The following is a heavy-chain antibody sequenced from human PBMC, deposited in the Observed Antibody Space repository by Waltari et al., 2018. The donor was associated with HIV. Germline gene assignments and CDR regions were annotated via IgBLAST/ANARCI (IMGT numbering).Heavy chain of an antibody. V-gene: IGHV7-4-1*02. CDR3: ARHLRGRNNWFDP. D-gene: IGHD5-12*01. J-gene: IGHJ5*02. CDR1: GYTFTTNS. CDR2: INTNTGNP. Sequence: QVQLVQSGSELKKPGASVKISCKASGYTFTTNSMNWVRQAPGQGLEWMGWINTNTGNPTYAQGFTVRFVFSLDTSVSTAYLQISSLKAEDTAVYYCARHLRGRNNWFDPWGQGTLVTVSS.